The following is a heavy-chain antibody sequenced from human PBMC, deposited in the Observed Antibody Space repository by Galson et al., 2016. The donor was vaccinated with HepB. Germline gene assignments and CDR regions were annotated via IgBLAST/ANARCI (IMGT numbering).Heavy chain of an antibody. D-gene: IGHD4-11*01. Sequence: SVKVSCKASGYTFRNFGINWVRQAPGQGLEWMGWISASHGYTEYAQKFQGRITVTTDTSTSTAYMEVRSLRSDDTAIYYCAGFDYSRLDYWGQGSVVTVSS. CDR1: GYTFRNFG. CDR3: AGFDYSRLDY. J-gene: IGHJ4*02. CDR2: ISASHGYT. V-gene: IGHV1-18*01.